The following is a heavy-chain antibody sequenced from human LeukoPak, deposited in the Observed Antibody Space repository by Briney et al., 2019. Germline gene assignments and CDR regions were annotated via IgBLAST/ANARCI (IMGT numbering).Heavy chain of an antibody. CDR2: INHSGST. D-gene: IGHD6-19*01. Sequence: PSETLSLTCAVYGGSFSGYYWSWIRQPPGKGLEWIGEINHSGSTNYNPSLKSRVTISVDKSKNQFSLKLSSVTAADTAVYYCARLPGIAVAAEFDYWGQGTLVTVSS. J-gene: IGHJ4*02. CDR1: GGSFSGYY. CDR3: ARLPGIAVAAEFDY. V-gene: IGHV4-34*01.